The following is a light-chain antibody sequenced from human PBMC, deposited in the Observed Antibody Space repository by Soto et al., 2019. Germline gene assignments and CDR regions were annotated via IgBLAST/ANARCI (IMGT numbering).Light chain of an antibody. CDR3: QQRSNWHT. V-gene: IGKV3-11*01. CDR1: QSVSSY. CDR2: DAS. J-gene: IGKJ4*01. Sequence: EIVLTQSPATLSLSPGARATLSCRASQSVSSYLAWYQQKPGQAPRLLIYDASNRATGIPARFSGSGSGTEFTLTSSSLEPEDFAVYYCQQRSNWHTFGGGTKVEIK.